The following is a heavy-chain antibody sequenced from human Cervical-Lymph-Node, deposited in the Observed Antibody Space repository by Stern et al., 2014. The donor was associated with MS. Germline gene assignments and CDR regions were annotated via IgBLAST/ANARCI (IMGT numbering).Heavy chain of an antibody. CDR1: GFSFSSYG. CDR3: AKGRRYSNSFFDY. Sequence: VQLVESGGGVVQPGRSLRLSCAVSGFSFSSYGMHWVRQAPGKGLEWVAGISFDGSEKYYADSVKSRITISRDNSKNTLYLQVSSLRAEDTALYYCAKGRRYSNSFFDYWGQGTLVTVSS. CDR2: ISFDGSEK. V-gene: IGHV3-30*18. J-gene: IGHJ4*02. D-gene: IGHD6-6*01.